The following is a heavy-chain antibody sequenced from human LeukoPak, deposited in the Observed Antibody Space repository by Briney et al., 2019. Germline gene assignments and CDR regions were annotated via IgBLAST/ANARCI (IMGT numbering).Heavy chain of an antibody. D-gene: IGHD3-3*01. V-gene: IGHV4-39*07. Sequence: PSEPLSLTCTVSGGSISSSSYYWGWIRQPPGKGLEWIGSIYYSGSTYYNPSLKSRVTISVDTSKNQFSLKLSSVTAADTAVYYCARGRSVYYYYYYMDVWGKGTTITVSS. J-gene: IGHJ6*03. CDR2: IYYSGST. CDR1: GGSISSSSYY. CDR3: ARGRSVYYYYYYMDV.